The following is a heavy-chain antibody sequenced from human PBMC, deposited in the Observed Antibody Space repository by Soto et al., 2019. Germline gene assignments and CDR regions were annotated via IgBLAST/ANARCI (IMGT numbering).Heavy chain of an antibody. Sequence: SGTLSLTCTVSGGSISSSSYYWGWIRQPPGKGLEWIGSIYYSGSTYYNPSLKSRVTISVDTSKNQFSLKLSSVTAADTAVYYCARLVRIGDFFSSENLFGPSGQGTLVTVSS. V-gene: IGHV4-39*01. CDR2: IYYSGST. D-gene: IGHD3-10*01. CDR3: ARLVRIGDFFSSENLFGP. J-gene: IGHJ5*02. CDR1: GGSISSSSYY.